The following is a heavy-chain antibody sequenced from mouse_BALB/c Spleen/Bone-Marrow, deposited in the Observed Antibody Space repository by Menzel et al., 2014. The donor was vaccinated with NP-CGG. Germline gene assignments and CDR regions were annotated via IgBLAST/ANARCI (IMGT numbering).Heavy chain of an antibody. CDR1: GFNIKDTY. CDR2: IDPANGNT. J-gene: IGHJ4*01. V-gene: IGHV14-3*02. Sequence: DVKLQESGAELVKPGASVKLSCTASGFNIKDTYMHWVKQRPEQGLEWIGRIDPANGNTKYDPKFQGKATITADTSSNTAYLQLSSLTSEDTAVYYCARWEYYAMDYWGQGTSLTVSS. CDR3: ARWEYYAMDY. D-gene: IGHD4-1*01.